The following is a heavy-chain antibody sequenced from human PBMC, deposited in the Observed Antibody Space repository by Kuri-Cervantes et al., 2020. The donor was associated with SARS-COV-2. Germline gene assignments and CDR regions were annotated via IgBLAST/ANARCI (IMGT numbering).Heavy chain of an antibody. Sequence: GESLKISCAASGLTFSSYDMHWVRQATGKGLEWVSAIGTAGDTYYPGSVKGRFTISRDNSKNTLYLQMNSLRAEDTAVYYCARAPGDGMDVWGQGTTVTVSS. J-gene: IGHJ6*02. D-gene: IGHD3-10*01. CDR1: GLTFSSYD. V-gene: IGHV3-13*01. CDR3: ARAPGDGMDV. CDR2: IGTAGDT.